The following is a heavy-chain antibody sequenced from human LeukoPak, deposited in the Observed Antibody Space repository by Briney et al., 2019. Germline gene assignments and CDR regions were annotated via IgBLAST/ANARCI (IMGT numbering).Heavy chain of an antibody. CDR2: ISGSGGST. D-gene: IGHD3-3*01. CDR1: GFTFSSYA. CDR3: AKGVFGVADFDY. Sequence: GGSLRLSCAASGFTFSSYAMSWVRQAPGKGLEWVSTISGSGGSTYYADSVKGRFTISRDNSKNTLYLQMNSLRAEDTAIYYCAKGVFGVADFDYWGQGTLVTVSS. J-gene: IGHJ4*02. V-gene: IGHV3-23*01.